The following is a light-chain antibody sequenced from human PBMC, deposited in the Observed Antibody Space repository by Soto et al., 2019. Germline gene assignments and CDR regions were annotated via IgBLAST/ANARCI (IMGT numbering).Light chain of an antibody. CDR2: DAS. Sequence: EIVLTQSPATLSLSPGERATLSCRASQSVSSYLAWYQQKPGQAPRLLIYDASNRATGIPARFSGSGSGTDFTLTISSLEPEDFAVYYCQQRSNWPPLWTFGQGTKGELK. J-gene: IGKJ1*01. CDR1: QSVSSY. CDR3: QQRSNWPPLWT. V-gene: IGKV3-11*01.